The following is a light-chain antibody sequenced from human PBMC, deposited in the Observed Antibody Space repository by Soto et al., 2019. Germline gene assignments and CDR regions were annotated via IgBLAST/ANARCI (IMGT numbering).Light chain of an antibody. CDR2: GAT. J-gene: IGKJ3*01. V-gene: IGKV3-20*01. CDR3: QQYGRSATFT. CDR1: QSVSSD. Sequence: EIVMTQSPVTLSVSPGERATLSCRASQSVSSDLAWYQQKRGQAPRLLIYGATSRATGIPDRFSGSVSGTDFTLTISRLEPEDFAVYYCQQYGRSATFTFGPGTKVDIK.